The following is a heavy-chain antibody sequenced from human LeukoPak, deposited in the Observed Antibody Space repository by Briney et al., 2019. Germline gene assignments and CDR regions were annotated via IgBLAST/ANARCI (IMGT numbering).Heavy chain of an antibody. D-gene: IGHD1-1*01. Sequence: KAGGSLRLSCAASGFAFNSYTIKWVRQAPGKGLEWVSSLTSSGSYIYNADSVKGRFTISRDNAKNSLYLQMSSLRAEDTAVYYCARVAQGASTENYYYYYMDVWGKGTTVTVSS. CDR1: GFAFNSYT. J-gene: IGHJ6*03. CDR2: LTSSGSYI. CDR3: ARVAQGASTENYYYYYMDV. V-gene: IGHV3-21*01.